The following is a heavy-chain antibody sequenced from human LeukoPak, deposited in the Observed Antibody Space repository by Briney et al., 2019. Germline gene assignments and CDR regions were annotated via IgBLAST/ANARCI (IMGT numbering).Heavy chain of an antibody. CDR1: GFTFSSYS. V-gene: IGHV3-48*01. CDR2: ISSSSSTI. J-gene: IGHJ5*02. D-gene: IGHD3-3*01. CDR3: ARATIGFDP. Sequence: GGSLRLSCAASGFTFSSYSMTWVRQAPGKGLEWVSYISSSSSTIYYADSVKGRFTISRDNAKNSLYLQMNSLRAEDTAVYYCARATIGFDPWGQGTLVTVSS.